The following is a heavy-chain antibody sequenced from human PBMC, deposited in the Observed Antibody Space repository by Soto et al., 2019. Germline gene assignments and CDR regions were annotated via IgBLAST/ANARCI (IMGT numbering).Heavy chain of an antibody. CDR2: IYYSGST. CDR1: GGSISSYY. D-gene: IGHD2-15*01. CDR3: ARDGRYCSGGSCYRSEYFQH. Sequence: PSETLSLTCTVAGGSISSYYWRWIRKPPGKGLEWIGYIYYSGSTNYNPSLKSRVTISVDTSKNQFSLKLSSVTAADTAVYYCARDGRYCSGGSCYRSEYFQHWGQGTLVTVSS. J-gene: IGHJ1*01. V-gene: IGHV4-59*01.